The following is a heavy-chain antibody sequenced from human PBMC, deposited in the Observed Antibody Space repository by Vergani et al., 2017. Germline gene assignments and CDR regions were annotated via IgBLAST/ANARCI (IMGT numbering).Heavy chain of an antibody. D-gene: IGHD3-3*01. Sequence: EVQLLESGGGLVQPGGSLRPSCAASGFTFSSYAMSWVRQAPGKGLEWVSAISGSGGSTYYADSVKGRFTISRDNSKNTLYLQMNSLRAEDTAVYYCAKDTIFGVVIIGYYFDYWGQGTLVTVSS. CDR2: ISGSGGST. V-gene: IGHV3-23*01. CDR1: GFTFSSYA. CDR3: AKDTIFGVVIIGYYFDY. J-gene: IGHJ4*02.